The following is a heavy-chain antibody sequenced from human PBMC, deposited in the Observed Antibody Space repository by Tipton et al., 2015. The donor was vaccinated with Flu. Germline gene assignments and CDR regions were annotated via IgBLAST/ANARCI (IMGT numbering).Heavy chain of an antibody. J-gene: IGHJ4*02. V-gene: IGHV4-38-2*01. CDR3: ATTTYYYGSGSHDY. Sequence: TLSLTCAVSGYSIRSSNYYWGWIRQPPGKGLEWIGNIFHSGNSYHNPSLKSRVTMSVETSKNQFSLKLSSVTAADTAVYYCATTTYYYGSGSHDYWGQGTLVTVSS. CDR2: IFHSGNS. D-gene: IGHD3-10*01. CDR1: GYSIRSSNYY.